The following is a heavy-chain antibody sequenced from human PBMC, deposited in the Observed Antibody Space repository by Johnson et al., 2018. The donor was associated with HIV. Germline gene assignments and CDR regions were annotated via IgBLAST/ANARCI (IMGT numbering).Heavy chain of an antibody. V-gene: IGHV3-7*01. CDR3: ARDQWMAGDAFDI. Sequence: VQLVESGGGLVKPGGSLRLSCAASGFTFSSYWMSWVRQAPGKGLEWVANIKQDGSEKYYVDSVKGLITISRDNAKNSLYLQMNSLRAEDTAVYYCARDQWMAGDAFDIWGQGTVVTVSS. CDR1: GFTFSSYW. D-gene: IGHD5-24*01. CDR2: IKQDGSEK. J-gene: IGHJ3*02.